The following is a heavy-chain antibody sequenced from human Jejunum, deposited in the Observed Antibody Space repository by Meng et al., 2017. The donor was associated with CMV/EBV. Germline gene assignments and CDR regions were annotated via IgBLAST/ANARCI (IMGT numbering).Heavy chain of an antibody. CDR3: AREGKGGRPGEYYTDGPSDS. Sequence: FALWWVRQATGQGLEWMGEIGSMYDTVKYAQKFQDRVKITADKSTSTAFMEMSSLKVEDTAVYYCAREGKGGRPGEYYTDGPSDSWGQGTRVTVSS. V-gene: IGHV1-69*06. CDR1: FA. D-gene: IGHD2/OR15-2a*01. CDR2: IGSMYDTV. J-gene: IGHJ5*01.